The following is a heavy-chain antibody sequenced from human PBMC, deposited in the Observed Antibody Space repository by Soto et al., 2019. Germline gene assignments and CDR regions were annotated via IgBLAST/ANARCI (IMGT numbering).Heavy chain of an antibody. CDR3: ARVAGKNYYYGMDV. CDR2: IYHSGST. Sequence: TSETLSLTCAVSGYSISSGYYWGWIRQPPGKGLEWIGSIYHSGSTYYNPSLKSRVTISVDTSKNQFSLKLSSVTAADTAVYYCARVAGKNYYYGMDVWGQGTTVTVSS. CDR1: GYSISSGYY. J-gene: IGHJ6*02. V-gene: IGHV4-38-2*01. D-gene: IGHD6-19*01.